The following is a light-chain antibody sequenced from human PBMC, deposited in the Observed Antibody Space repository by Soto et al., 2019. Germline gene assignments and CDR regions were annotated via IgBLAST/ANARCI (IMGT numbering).Light chain of an antibody. Sequence: EIVLTQSPGTLSLSPGERATLSCRASQSFSSRCLAWYQQKPGQAPRLLISGASTRATGFPDRFSGSGSGTDFTLTISRLEPEDFAVYYFQQYGNSRWTFGQGTKVEIK. J-gene: IGKJ1*01. CDR2: GAS. V-gene: IGKV3-20*01. CDR3: QQYGNSRWT. CDR1: QSFSSRC.